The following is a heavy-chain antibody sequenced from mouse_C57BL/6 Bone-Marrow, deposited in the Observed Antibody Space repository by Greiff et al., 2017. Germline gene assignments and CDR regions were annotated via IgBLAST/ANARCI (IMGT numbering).Heavy chain of an antibody. CDR3: ARGFITSVVAPRWFAY. CDR2: IDPSDSYT. V-gene: IGHV1-59*01. Sequence: VKLQQPGAELVRPGTSVKLSCKASGYTFTSSWMHWVKQRPGQGLEWIGVIDPSDSYTNYNQKFKGKATLTVDTSSSTAYMQLSSLTSEDSAVYYSARGFITSVVAPRWFAYWGQGTLVTVSA. J-gene: IGHJ3*01. CDR1: GYTFTSSW. D-gene: IGHD1-1*01.